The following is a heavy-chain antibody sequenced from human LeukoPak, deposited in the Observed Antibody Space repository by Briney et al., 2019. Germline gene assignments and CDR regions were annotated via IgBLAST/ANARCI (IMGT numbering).Heavy chain of an antibody. D-gene: IGHD6-6*01. J-gene: IGHJ6*03. CDR2: INHSGST. CDR3: ARCIAARPHYYYYRDV. V-gene: IGHV4-34*01. CDR1: GGSFSGYY. Sequence: PSETLSLTCAVYGGSFSGYYWSWIRQPPGKGLEWIGEINHSGSTNYNPSLKSRVTISVDTSKNQFSLKLSSVTAADTAVYYSARCIAARPHYYYYRDVGGKGTRVTVSS.